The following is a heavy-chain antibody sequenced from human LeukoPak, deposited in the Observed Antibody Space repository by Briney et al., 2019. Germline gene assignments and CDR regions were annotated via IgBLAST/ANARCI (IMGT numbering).Heavy chain of an antibody. J-gene: IGHJ4*02. D-gene: IGHD6-6*01. CDR1: GGSISGYY. CDR2: IYSSGST. V-gene: IGHV4-4*07. Sequence: PSETLSLTCTVSGGSISGYYWSWIRQPAGKGLEWIGRIYSSGSTTYNPSLRSRVTMSVDTSKKYFSLKLSSVTAADTAVYYCARDLSSSPGPHFDYWGQGTLVTVSS. CDR3: ARDLSSSPGPHFDY.